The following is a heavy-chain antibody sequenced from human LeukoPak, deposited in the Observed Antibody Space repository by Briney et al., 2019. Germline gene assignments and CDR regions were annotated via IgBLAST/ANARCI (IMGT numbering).Heavy chain of an antibody. V-gene: IGHV1-69*04. J-gene: IGHJ4*02. D-gene: IGHD2-15*01. CDR2: IIPILGIA. CDR1: GGSFSSYA. Sequence: SVKVSCKASGGSFSSYAISWVRQAPGQGLEWMGRIIPILGIANYAQKFQGRVTITADKSTSTAYMELSSLRSEDTAVYYCASLLDRGDCSGGSCYSGSYYFDYWGQGTLVTVSS. CDR3: ASLLDRGDCSGGSCYSGSYYFDY.